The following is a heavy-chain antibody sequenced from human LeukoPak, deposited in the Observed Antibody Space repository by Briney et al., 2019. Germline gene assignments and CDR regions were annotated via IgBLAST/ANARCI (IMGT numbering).Heavy chain of an antibody. CDR3: AREYRSGWTGLGY. D-gene: IGHD6-19*01. Sequence: GGSLRLSCAASGFTVSSNYMSWVRQAPGKGLEWVSVIYSGGSTYYADSVKGRFTISRDNSKNTLYLEMNSLSAEDTAVYYCAREYRSGWTGLGYWGQGILVTVSS. CDR2: IYSGGST. CDR1: GFTVSSNY. V-gene: IGHV3-53*01. J-gene: IGHJ4*02.